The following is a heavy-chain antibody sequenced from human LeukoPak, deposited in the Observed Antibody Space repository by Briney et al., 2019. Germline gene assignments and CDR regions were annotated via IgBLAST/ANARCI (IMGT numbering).Heavy chain of an antibody. D-gene: IGHD3-22*01. CDR1: GGSISSYY. CDR2: IYYSGST. Sequence: SETLSLTCTVSGGSISSYYWSWIRQPPGKGLEWIGYIYYSGSTNYNPSLKSRVTISVDTSKNQFSLKLSSVTAADTAVYYCASLYDSSGYYPFVFDYWGQGTLVTVSS. V-gene: IGHV4-59*01. CDR3: ASLYDSSGYYPFVFDY. J-gene: IGHJ4*02.